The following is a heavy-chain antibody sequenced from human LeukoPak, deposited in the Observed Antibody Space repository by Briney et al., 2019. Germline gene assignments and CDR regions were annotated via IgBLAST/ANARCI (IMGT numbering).Heavy chain of an antibody. Sequence: GGSLSLSCAASGFTFSSYWMSWVRQAPGKGLEWVANIKQDGSEKYYVDSVKGRFTISRDNAKNSLHLQMNSLTAADTAVYYCARANYYHSSGLDYWGEATLVTVCS. CDR1: GFTFSSYW. CDR2: IKQDGSEK. D-gene: IGHD3-22*01. CDR3: ARANYYHSSGLDY. J-gene: IGHJ4*02. V-gene: IGHV3-7*01.